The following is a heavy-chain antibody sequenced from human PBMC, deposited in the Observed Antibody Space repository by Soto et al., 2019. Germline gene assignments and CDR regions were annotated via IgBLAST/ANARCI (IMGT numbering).Heavy chain of an antibody. J-gene: IGHJ3*01. V-gene: IGHV3-9*01. D-gene: IGHD2-2*01. CDR2: ITWNSDSV. Sequence: VQLVESGGGLVQPGRFLRLSCAASGFTFDDYSMHWVRQVPGKGLEWVSGITWNSDSVGYAESVRGRFTISRDNAKNTLYLQMNSLRAEDSALYYCAKDFGFRTNSWGQGTMLIVSS. CDR1: GFTFDDYS. CDR3: AKDFGFRTNS.